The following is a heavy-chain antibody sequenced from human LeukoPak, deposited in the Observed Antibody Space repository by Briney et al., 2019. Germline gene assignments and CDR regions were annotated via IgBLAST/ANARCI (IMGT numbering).Heavy chain of an antibody. D-gene: IGHD2-2*01. Sequence: PGGSLRLSCAASGFTFSSHAMSWVRQAPGKGLEWVSVISASGGSTYYADSVKGRFTISRDNAKNSLYLQMNSLRAEDTAVYYCARDCSSTSCYDYWGQGTLVTVSS. J-gene: IGHJ4*02. CDR1: GFTFSSHA. CDR2: ISASGGST. V-gene: IGHV3-23*01. CDR3: ARDCSSTSCYDY.